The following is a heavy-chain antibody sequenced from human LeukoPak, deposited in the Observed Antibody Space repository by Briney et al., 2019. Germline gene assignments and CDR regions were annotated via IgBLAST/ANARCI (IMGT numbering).Heavy chain of an antibody. J-gene: IGHJ4*02. CDR2: IYSGGST. CDR1: GFTVSSNY. D-gene: IGHD3-10*01. Sequence: GGSLRLSCAASGFTVSSNYMSWVRQAPGKGLEWVSVIYSGGSTYYADSVKGRFTISRDNAKNSLYLQMNSLRAEDTAVYYCARAVWFGELEHWGQGTLVTVSS. V-gene: IGHV3-66*01. CDR3: ARAVWFGELEH.